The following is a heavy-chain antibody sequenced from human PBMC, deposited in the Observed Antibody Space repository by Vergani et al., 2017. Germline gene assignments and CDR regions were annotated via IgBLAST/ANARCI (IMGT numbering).Heavy chain of an antibody. CDR2: INHSGST. J-gene: IGHJ4*02. CDR3: ARVERWLQTNDY. V-gene: IGHV4-34*01. CDR1: GGSFSGYY. D-gene: IGHD5-24*01. Sequence: QVQLQQWGAGLLKPSETLSLPCAVYGGSFSGYYWSWIRQPPGKGLEWIGEINHSGSTNYNPSLKRRVTISVDTSMNQFSLKLSSVTAADTAVYYCARVERWLQTNDYWGQGTLVTVSS.